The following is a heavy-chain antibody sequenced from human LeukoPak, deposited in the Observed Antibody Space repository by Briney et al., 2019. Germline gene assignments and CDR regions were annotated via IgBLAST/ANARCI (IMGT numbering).Heavy chain of an antibody. J-gene: IGHJ6*03. V-gene: IGHV4-39*07. CDR3: ARDAGPRHMDV. CDR1: GGSISSSSYY. CDR2: IYTSGST. Sequence: SETLSLTCTVSGGSISSSSYYWGWIRQPPGKGLEWIGRIYTSGSTNYNPSLKSRVTMSVDTSKNQFSLKLSSVTAADTAVYYCARDAGPRHMDVWGKGTTVTVSS.